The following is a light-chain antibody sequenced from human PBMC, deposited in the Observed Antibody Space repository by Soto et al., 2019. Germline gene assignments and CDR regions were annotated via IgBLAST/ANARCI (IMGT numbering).Light chain of an antibody. Sequence: AIPMTQSPSSLSASVGDRVTITCRASQGIRNDLGWYQKKPEKAPKLLIYAASNLQTGVPSRFSGSGSGTDFVLTISSLQPEDIASYYCVQDYNYPRTFGQGTKVEIK. CDR3: VQDYNYPRT. V-gene: IGKV1-6*01. CDR2: AAS. J-gene: IGKJ1*01. CDR1: QGIRND.